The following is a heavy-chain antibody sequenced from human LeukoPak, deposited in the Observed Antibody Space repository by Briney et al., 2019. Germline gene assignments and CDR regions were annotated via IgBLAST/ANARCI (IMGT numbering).Heavy chain of an antibody. CDR3: ASRLQSGSPWYFDF. Sequence: ASVKVSCKASGYTFTSYYMHWVRQAPGQGLEWMGIINPSGDTTSYARRFQGRVTMTRDTSTSTVYMELSSLRSGDTAVYYCASRLQSGSPWYFDFWGQGTLVTVSS. CDR2: INPSGDTT. CDR1: GYTFTSYY. J-gene: IGHJ4*02. V-gene: IGHV1-46*01. D-gene: IGHD1-26*01.